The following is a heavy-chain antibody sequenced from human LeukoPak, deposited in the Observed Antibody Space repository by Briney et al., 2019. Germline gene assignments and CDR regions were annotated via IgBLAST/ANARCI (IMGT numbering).Heavy chain of an antibody. CDR2: IYHSGRT. CDR1: GYSISSGYY. J-gene: IGHJ3*02. Sequence: SETQSLTCTVSGYSISSGYYWGWIRQPPGKGLEWIGSIYHSGRTFYNPSLKSRVTISVDTSKNQFSLKLTSVTAADTAVYYCARQYYYDSSGYYSFDIWGQGTMVTVSS. V-gene: IGHV4-38-2*02. D-gene: IGHD3-22*01. CDR3: ARQYYYDSSGYYSFDI.